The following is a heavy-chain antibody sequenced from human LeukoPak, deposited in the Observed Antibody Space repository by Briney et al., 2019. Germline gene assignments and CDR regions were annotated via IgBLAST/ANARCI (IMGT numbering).Heavy chain of an antibody. V-gene: IGHV3-23*01. CDR2: LSGSAGST. CDR1: GFTFSSYA. Sequence: GGSLTLYCPASGFTFSSYAMSWVRQAPGKGLEWVSALSGSAGSTYYADSVKGRFTISRDNSKNTLYLQMNRLRAENTAVYYCATGYCSSTSCPNWFDPWGQGTLVTVSS. D-gene: IGHD2-2*01. J-gene: IGHJ5*02. CDR3: ATGYCSSTSCPNWFDP.